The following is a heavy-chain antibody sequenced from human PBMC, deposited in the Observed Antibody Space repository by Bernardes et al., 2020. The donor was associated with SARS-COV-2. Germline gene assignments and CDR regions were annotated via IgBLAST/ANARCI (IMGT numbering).Heavy chain of an antibody. CDR1: AGSISSSSYY. CDR2: IFYSGST. V-gene: IGHV4-39*01. D-gene: IGHD6-13*01. Sequence: PERLSLTCTVSAGSISSSSYYWGWIRQPPGKGLEWIGRIFYSGSTYYNPSLKSRVTISVDTSKNQFSLKLSSVTAADTAVYYCARHRLGSSSWCDAFDIWGQGTMGTGST. CDR3: ARHRLGSSSWCDAFDI. J-gene: IGHJ3*02.